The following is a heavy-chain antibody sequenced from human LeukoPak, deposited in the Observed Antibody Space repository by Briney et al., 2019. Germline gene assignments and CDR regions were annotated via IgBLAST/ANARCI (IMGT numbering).Heavy chain of an antibody. V-gene: IGHV4-38-2*02. Sequence: SETLSLTCTVSGYSISSGYYWGWIRQPPGKGLEWIGSIYYSGSTYYNPSLKSRVTISVDTSKNQFSLKLSSVTAADTAVYYCARRPSEQWLGRFDYWGQGTLVTVSS. CDR3: ARRPSEQWLGRFDY. J-gene: IGHJ4*02. CDR2: IYYSGST. D-gene: IGHD6-19*01. CDR1: GYSISSGYY.